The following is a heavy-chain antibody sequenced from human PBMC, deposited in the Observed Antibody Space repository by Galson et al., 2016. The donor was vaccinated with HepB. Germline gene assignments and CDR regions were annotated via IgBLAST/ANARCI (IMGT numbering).Heavy chain of an antibody. CDR1: GFTFRNYA. CDR3: TKHEVRTHDH. Sequence: SLRLSCAASGFTFRNYAMSWVRQASGKGLEWVSAIHLAGRDIYYADSVRGRFTISRDDSNSMLYLQMNSLRPEDSALYYCTKHEVRTHDHWGQGTLVTVSS. J-gene: IGHJ4*02. CDR2: IHLAGRDI. V-gene: IGHV3-23*05. D-gene: IGHD3-22*01.